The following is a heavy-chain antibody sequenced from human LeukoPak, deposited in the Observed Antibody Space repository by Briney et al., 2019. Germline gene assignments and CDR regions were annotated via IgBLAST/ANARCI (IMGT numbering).Heavy chain of an antibody. CDR1: GFTVSSNY. CDR2: IYSGGST. J-gene: IGHJ4*02. Sequence: GGSLRLSCAASGFTVSSNYMSWVRQAPGKGLEWVSVIYSGGSTYYADSVKGRFTISRDNSKNTLYLQMNSLRAEDTAVYYCARVGEDFYFDYWGQGTLVTVSS. D-gene: IGHD3-10*01. CDR3: ARVGEDFYFDY. V-gene: IGHV3-53*01.